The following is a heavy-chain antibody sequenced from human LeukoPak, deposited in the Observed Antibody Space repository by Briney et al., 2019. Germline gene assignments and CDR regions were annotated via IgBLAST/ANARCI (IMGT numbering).Heavy chain of an antibody. CDR2: IYYSGST. J-gene: IGHJ5*02. Sequence: SETLSLTCTVSGGSISSYYWSWIRQPPGKGLEWIGYIYYSGSTNYNPSLKSRVTISVDTSKNQFSLKLSSVTAADTAVYYCAGELELGTTLGSTTNWFDPWGQGTLVTVSS. CDR3: AGELELGTTLGSTTNWFDP. CDR1: GGSISSYY. V-gene: IGHV4-59*01. D-gene: IGHD2/OR15-2a*01.